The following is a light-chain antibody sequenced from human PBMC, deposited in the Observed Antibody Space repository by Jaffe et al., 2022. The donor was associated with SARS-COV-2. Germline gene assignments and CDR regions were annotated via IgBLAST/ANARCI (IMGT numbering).Light chain of an antibody. V-gene: IGLV2-14*03. Sequence: QSALTQPASVSGSPGQSITVSCTGTSSDVGGYNYVSWYQHHPGKVPKLMIFDVTNRPSGVSNRFSGSKSGSTASLTISGLQAEDEADYYCSSYTSSNTVVFGGGTKVTVL. J-gene: IGLJ2*01. CDR2: DVT. CDR1: SSDVGGYNY. CDR3: SSYTSSNTVV.